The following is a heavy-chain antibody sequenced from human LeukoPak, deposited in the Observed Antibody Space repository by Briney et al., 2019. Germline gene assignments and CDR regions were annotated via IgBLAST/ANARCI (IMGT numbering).Heavy chain of an antibody. D-gene: IGHD2-21*02. CDR2: ISGSGGST. CDR3: AKDRGVTVDYYYYYMDV. V-gene: IGHV3-23*01. CDR1: GFTFSSYA. Sequence: GGSLRLSCAASGFTFSSYAMSWVRQAPGKGLEWVSAISGSGGSTYYADSVKGRFTISRDNSRNTLYLQMNSLSAEDTAVYYCAKDRGVTVDYYYYYMDVWGKGTPVTVSS. J-gene: IGHJ6*03.